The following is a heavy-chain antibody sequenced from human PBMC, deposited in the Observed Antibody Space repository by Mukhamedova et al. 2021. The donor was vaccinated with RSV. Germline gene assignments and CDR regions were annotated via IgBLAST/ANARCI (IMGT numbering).Heavy chain of an antibody. J-gene: IGHJ3*02. D-gene: IGHD3-10*01. Sequence: NWVRQTPGKGPEWVSSISISGTFISYADSVKGRFTISRDNGNNSLFLQMNSLKAEDTALYYCARDSGGIDDAFDIWGHGTMVTVSS. CDR3: ARDSGGIDDAFDI. CDR2: ISISGTFI. V-gene: IGHV3-21*06.